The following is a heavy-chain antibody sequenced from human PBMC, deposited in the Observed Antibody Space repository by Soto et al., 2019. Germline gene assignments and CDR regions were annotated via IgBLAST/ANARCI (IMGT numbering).Heavy chain of an antibody. D-gene: IGHD5-12*01. J-gene: IGHJ4*02. Sequence: QLQLQESGSGLVKPSQTLSLTCAVSGGSISSGGYSWSWIRQPPGKGLEWIGYIYHSGSTYYNPSLKSRVSISVGRYKNQFSLKLSSVTAADTAVYYCAAGGGLPRYYWGQGTLVTVSS. CDR2: IYHSGST. V-gene: IGHV4-30-2*01. CDR3: AAGGGLPRYY. CDR1: GGSISSGGYS.